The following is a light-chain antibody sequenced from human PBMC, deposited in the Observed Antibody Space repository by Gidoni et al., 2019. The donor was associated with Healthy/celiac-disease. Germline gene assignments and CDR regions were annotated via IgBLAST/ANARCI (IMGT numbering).Light chain of an antibody. CDR1: QDISNY. CDR2: DAS. CDR3: QQYDNLMCS. J-gene: IGKJ2*04. Sequence: DIQMTQSPSSLSASVGDRVTITCQASQDISNYLNWYQQKPGKAPKLLIYDASNLETGVPSRFSGSGSGTDFTFTISSLQPEDIATYYCQQYDNLMCSFGXGTKLEIK. V-gene: IGKV1-33*01.